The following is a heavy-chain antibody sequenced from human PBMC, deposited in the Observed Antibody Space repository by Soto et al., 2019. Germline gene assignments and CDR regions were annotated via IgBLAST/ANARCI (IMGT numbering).Heavy chain of an antibody. CDR1: GFTFSSYA. CDR2: ISGSGGST. CDR3: AKVGRNTMVRGATFDP. Sequence: EVQLLESGGGLVQPGGSLRLSCAASGFTFSSYAMSWVRQAPGKGLEWVSAISGSGGSTYYADSVKGRFTISRDNSKNTLYLQMNRLRAEDTAVYYCAKVGRNTMVRGATFDPWGQGTLVTVSS. J-gene: IGHJ5*02. V-gene: IGHV3-23*01. D-gene: IGHD3-10*01.